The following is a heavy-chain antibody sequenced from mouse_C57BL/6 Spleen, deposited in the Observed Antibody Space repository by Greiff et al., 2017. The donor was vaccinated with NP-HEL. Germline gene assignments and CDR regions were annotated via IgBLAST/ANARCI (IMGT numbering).Heavy chain of an antibody. CDR2: INPNNGGT. CDR3: ATGADSSGAWFAY. Sequence: VHVKQSGPELVKPGASVKIPCKASGYTFTDYNMDWVKQSHGKSLEWIGDINPNNGGTIYNQKFKGKATLTVDKSSSTAYMELRSLTSEDTAVYYCATGADSSGAWFAYWGQGTLVTVSA. V-gene: IGHV1-18*01. CDR1: GYTFTDYN. J-gene: IGHJ3*01. D-gene: IGHD3-2*02.